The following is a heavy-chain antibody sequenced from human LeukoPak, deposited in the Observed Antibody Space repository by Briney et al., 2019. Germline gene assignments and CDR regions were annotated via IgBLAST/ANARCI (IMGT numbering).Heavy chain of an antibody. J-gene: IGHJ4*02. V-gene: IGHV4-30-2*01. Sequence: SQTLSLTCAVSGGSISSGGYSWSWIRQPPGKGLERIGEINHSGSTNYNPSLKSRVTISVDTSKNQFSLKLSSVTAADTAVYYCARVGRNHFFFVYWGQGTLVTVSS. CDR1: GGSISSGGYS. CDR2: INHSGST. D-gene: IGHD1-1*01. CDR3: ARVGRNHFFFVY.